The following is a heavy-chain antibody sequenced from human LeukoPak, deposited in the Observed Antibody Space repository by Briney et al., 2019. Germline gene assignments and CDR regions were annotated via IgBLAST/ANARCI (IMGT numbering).Heavy chain of an antibody. CDR2: ISSDGSNE. D-gene: IGHD5-18*01. CDR3: ACGYSYVEMY. J-gene: IGHJ4*02. CDR1: GFTFSSYA. Sequence: GTSLRLSCAASGFTFSSYAMHWVRQAPGKGLEWVALISSDGSNEFYADSVKGRFTISRDNSKNTLYLQMNSLRAEDKAVYYCACGYSYVEMYWGQGTLVTVSS. V-gene: IGHV3-30*03.